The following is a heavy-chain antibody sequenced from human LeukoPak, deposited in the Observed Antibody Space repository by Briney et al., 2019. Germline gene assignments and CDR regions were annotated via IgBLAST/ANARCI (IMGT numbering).Heavy chain of an antibody. Sequence: SETLSLTCKVSNYTMNSGYYWSWIRQTPGNGLEWIGETTHSGSTDYSPSLKSRVSVSVDTSKNQFSLRLTSVTAADTAVYYCARGPAYSWLRSGSVCFFDFWGQGVLVTVSS. CDR1: NYTMNSGYY. J-gene: IGHJ4*02. CDR3: ARGPAYSWLRSGSVCFFDF. CDR2: TTHSGST. V-gene: IGHV4-34*01. D-gene: IGHD6-19*01.